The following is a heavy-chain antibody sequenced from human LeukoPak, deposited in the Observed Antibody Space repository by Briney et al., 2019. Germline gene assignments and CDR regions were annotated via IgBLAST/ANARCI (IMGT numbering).Heavy chain of an antibody. V-gene: IGHV4-59*01. CDR2: IYYSGST. CDR3: ARGGRKQWLSAFDI. Sequence: PSETLSLTCAVYNMSFSSYYWSWIRQPPGKGREWIGYIYYSGSTNYNPSLKSRVTISVDTSKNQFSLKLSSVTAADTAVYYCARGGRKQWLSAFDIWGQGTMVTVSS. D-gene: IGHD6-19*01. J-gene: IGHJ3*02. CDR1: NMSFSSYY.